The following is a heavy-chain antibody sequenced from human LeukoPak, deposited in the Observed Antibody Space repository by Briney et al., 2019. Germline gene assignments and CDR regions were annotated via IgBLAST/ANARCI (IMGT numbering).Heavy chain of an antibody. J-gene: IGHJ6*03. CDR2: IHKNAIT. D-gene: IGHD3-16*01. CDR1: GFTVSSNY. CDR3: ARKRYDYDISGYYYYYYMDV. Sequence: GGSLRLSCAASGFTVSSNYMTWVRQAPGKGLEWVSVIHKNAITYYADTVKGRFTISRDNSKNMLYLQMNSLRSEDTAVYYCARKRYDYDISGYYYYYYMDVWGKGTTVTVSS. V-gene: IGHV3-53*05.